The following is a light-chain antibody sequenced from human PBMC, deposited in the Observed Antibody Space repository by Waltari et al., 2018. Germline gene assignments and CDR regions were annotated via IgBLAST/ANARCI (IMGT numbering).Light chain of an antibody. CDR3: QQRRDWPLT. Sequence: DIVLTQSPAILSLSPGERAPLPCRASQSVTNYLAWYQQKPGQAPRLLIYDTSNRATGIPARFSGSGFGTDFTLTISSLEPEDFAVYYCQQRRDWPLTFGGGTKVEIK. CDR2: DTS. V-gene: IGKV3-11*01. CDR1: QSVTNY. J-gene: IGKJ4*01.